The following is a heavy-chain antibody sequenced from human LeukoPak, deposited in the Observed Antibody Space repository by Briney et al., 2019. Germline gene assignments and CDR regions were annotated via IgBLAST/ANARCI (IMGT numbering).Heavy chain of an antibody. CDR3: ARVSGYDWESFYDY. CDR2: IYYSGST. Sequence: PSETLSLTCTVSSGSITGYYWSWIRQPPGKGLEWIGYIYYSGSTNYNPSLKSRVTISVDTSKNQFSLKLSSVTAADTAVYYCARVSGYDWESFYDYWGQGTLVTVSS. J-gene: IGHJ4*02. CDR1: SGSITGYY. V-gene: IGHV4-59*01. D-gene: IGHD5-12*01.